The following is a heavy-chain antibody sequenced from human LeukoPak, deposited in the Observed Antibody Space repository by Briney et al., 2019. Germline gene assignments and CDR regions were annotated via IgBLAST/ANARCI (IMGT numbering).Heavy chain of an antibody. Sequence: GASVKVSCKASGYTFTGYYMHWVRQAPGQGLEWMGWINPNSGGTNYAQKFQGRVTMTRDTSISTAYMELSRLRSDDTAVYYCAKATPDHRWGFDYWGQGTLATVSS. CDR1: GYTFTGYY. D-gene: IGHD4-23*01. CDR3: AKATPDHRWGFDY. V-gene: IGHV1-2*02. CDR2: INPNSGGT. J-gene: IGHJ4*02.